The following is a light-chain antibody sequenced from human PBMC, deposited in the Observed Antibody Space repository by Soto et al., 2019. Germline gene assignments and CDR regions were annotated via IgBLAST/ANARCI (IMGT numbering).Light chain of an antibody. CDR3: QLYSGSPWT. Sequence: WRSSSRTLYLSPGERATLSCRASQSINNKYLAWYQQEPGQTPRLLIHGVSIRATGIPDRFSGSGSGTDFTLTISRLEPEDFAVYYCQLYSGSPWTVGQGIKL. J-gene: IGKJ1*01. V-gene: IGKV3-20*01. CDR1: QSINNKY. CDR2: GVS.